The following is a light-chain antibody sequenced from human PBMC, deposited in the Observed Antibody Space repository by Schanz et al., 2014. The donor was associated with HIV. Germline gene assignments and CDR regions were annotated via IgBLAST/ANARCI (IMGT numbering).Light chain of an antibody. V-gene: IGLV2-14*03. CDR1: SIDVGGYDY. CDR2: DVS. Sequence: QSALTQPASVSGSPGQSITISCTGTSIDVGGYDYVSWYQKHPDKAPRLIIYDVSNRPSGVSSRFSGSKSGNTASLTISGLQAEDEADYYCCSYAGRSTFVVFGGGTKLTVL. CDR3: CSYAGRSTFVV. J-gene: IGLJ2*01.